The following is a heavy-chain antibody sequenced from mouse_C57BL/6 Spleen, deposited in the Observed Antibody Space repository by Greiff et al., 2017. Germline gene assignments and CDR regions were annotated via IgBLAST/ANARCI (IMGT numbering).Heavy chain of an antibody. J-gene: IGHJ3*01. V-gene: IGHV5-2*01. CDR1: EYEFPSHD. CDR3: ARGDGYSPFAY. CDR2: INSDGGST. Sequence: EVKLMESGGGLVQPGESLKLSCESNEYEFPSHDMSWVRKTPEKRLELVAAINSDGGSTYYPDTMVRRFIISRDNTKKTLYLQMSSLRSEDTALYYCARGDGYSPFAYWGQGTLVTVSA. D-gene: IGHD2-3*01.